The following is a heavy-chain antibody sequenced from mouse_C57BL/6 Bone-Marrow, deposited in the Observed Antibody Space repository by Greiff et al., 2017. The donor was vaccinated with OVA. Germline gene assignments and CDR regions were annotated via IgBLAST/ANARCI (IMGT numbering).Heavy chain of an antibody. CDR3: ARSDCYFDY. V-gene: IGHV1-55*01. CDR2: IYPGSGST. J-gene: IGHJ2*01. Sequence: QVQLQQPGAELVKPGASVKMSCKASGYTFTSYWITWVKQRPGQGLEWIGDIYPGSGSTNYNEKFKSKATLTVDTSSSTAYMQRSSLTSDDAAVYDCARSDCYFDYWGQGTTLTVSA. CDR1: GYTFTSYW.